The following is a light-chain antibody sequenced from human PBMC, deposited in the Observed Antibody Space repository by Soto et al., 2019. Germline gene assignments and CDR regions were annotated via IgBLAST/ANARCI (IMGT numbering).Light chain of an antibody. V-gene: IGLV3-1*01. Sequence: SSELTQPPSVSVSPGQTASITCSGAKLGDKYACWYQQKPGQSPVLVIYQDSKRPSGIPERFSGSNSGNTATLTISGTQAMDEADYYCQAWDSSTLVVFGGGTKLTVL. J-gene: IGLJ2*01. CDR3: QAWDSSTLVV. CDR2: QDS. CDR1: KLGDKY.